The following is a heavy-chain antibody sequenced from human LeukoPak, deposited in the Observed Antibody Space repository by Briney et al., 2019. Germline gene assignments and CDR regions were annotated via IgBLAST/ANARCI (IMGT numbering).Heavy chain of an antibody. D-gene: IGHD3-22*01. J-gene: IGHJ3*02. CDR3: ARHKYYYDSSGYYAFDI. V-gene: IGHV4-34*01. CDR1: GGSFSGYY. CDR2: INHSGST. Sequence: SETLSLTCAVYGGSFSGYYWSWIRQPPGKGLEWIGEINHSGSTNYNPSLKSRVTISVDTSKNQFSLKLSSVTAADTAVYYCARHKYYYDSSGYYAFDIWGQGTMVTVSS.